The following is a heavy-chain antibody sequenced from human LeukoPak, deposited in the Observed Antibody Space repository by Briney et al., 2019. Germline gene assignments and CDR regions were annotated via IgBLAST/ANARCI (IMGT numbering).Heavy chain of an antibody. V-gene: IGHV4-34*01. D-gene: IGHD5-12*01. CDR3: AAQYSGSVRLAY. J-gene: IGHJ4*02. CDR2: ISHSGST. Sequence: SETLSLTCAVYGGSLRGYYWSCVRQPPGKGLEWIGEISHSGSTNYNPSLKSRVTISVDTSKNQFSLKLSSVTAADTAVYYCAAQYSGSVRLAYWGQGTLVTVSS. CDR1: GGSLRGYY.